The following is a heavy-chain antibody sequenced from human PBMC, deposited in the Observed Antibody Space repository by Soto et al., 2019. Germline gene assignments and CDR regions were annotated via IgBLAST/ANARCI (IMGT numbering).Heavy chain of an antibody. CDR1: GFTFSSYW. V-gene: IGHV3-7*01. Sequence: GGSLRLSCAASGFTFSSYWMSWVRQAPGKGLEWVANIKQDGSEKYYVDSVKGRFTISRDNAKNSLYLQMNSLRAEDTAVYYCARDGWADFWSGGEYYYYYYMDVWGKGTTVTVSS. D-gene: IGHD3-3*01. CDR3: ARDGWADFWSGGEYYYYYYMDV. J-gene: IGHJ6*03. CDR2: IKQDGSEK.